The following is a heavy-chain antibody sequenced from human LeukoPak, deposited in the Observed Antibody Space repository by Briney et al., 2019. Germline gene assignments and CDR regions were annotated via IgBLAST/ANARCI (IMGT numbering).Heavy chain of an antibody. CDR1: GFTFSSYG. Sequence: PGGSLRLSCAASGFTFSSYGMSWVRQAPGKGLEWVSAISGSGGSTYYADSVKGRFTISRDNSKNTLYLQMNSLRAEDTAVYYCARDRARDYYGSGSYGHGGGFDPWGQGTLVTVSS. D-gene: IGHD3-10*01. V-gene: IGHV3-23*01. J-gene: IGHJ5*02. CDR2: ISGSGGST. CDR3: ARDRARDYYGSGSYGHGGGFDP.